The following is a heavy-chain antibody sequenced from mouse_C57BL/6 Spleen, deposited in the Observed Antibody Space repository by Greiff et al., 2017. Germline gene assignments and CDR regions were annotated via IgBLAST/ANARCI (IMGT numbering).Heavy chain of an antibody. J-gene: IGHJ4*01. D-gene: IGHD1-1*01. V-gene: IGHV2-6*01. CDR2: IWGVGST. Sequence: VQLQQSGPGLVAPSQSLSITCTVSGFSLTSYGVDWVRQSPGKGLEWMGVIWGVGSTNYNSALKSRLSISKDNSKSQVFLKMNSLQTDDTAMYYCATTVDYAMDYWGQGTSVTVSS. CDR3: ATTVDYAMDY. CDR1: GFSLTSYG.